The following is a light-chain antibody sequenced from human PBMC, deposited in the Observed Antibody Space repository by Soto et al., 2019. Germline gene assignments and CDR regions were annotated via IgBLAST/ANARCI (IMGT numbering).Light chain of an antibody. CDR1: QDISRW. CDR2: TAS. CDR3: QQVDSFPLT. Sequence: DIQMTQSPSSVSASVGDRITITCRASQDISRWLAWYQQKPGRAPNLLIYTASTLESGVPSRFSGSGSGTDFTLTISNLQPEDFANYYCQQVDSFPLTFGGGTKVEIK. J-gene: IGKJ4*01. V-gene: IGKV1D-12*01.